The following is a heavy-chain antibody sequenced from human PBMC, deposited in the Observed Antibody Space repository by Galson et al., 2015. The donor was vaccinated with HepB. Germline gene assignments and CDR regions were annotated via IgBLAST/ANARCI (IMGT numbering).Heavy chain of an antibody. CDR2: ISGSGGST. Sequence: SLRLSCAASGFTFNNHGMTWVRQAPGKGLEWVSTISGSGGSTYHADSVKGRFTISRDNSKNTVYLQMNNLRAEDTAVYYCAKSGLSTPTAGHDYWGQGTLVTVSS. D-gene: IGHD6-13*01. CDR1: GFTFNNHG. J-gene: IGHJ4*02. CDR3: AKSGLSTPTAGHDY. V-gene: IGHV3-23*01.